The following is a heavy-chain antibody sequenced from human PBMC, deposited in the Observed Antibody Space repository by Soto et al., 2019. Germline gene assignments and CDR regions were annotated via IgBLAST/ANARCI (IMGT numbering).Heavy chain of an antibody. CDR1: GFPFGSYA. CDR2: ISYDGSNK. V-gene: IGHV3-30-3*01. Sequence: HPRGSLRLSCAASGFPFGSYAMHWVRQAPGKGLEWVAVISYDGSNKYYADSVKGRFTISRDNSKNTLYLQMNSLRAEDTAVYYCARDRGDLGYYYYYGMDVWGQGTTVTVSS. J-gene: IGHJ6*02. CDR3: ARDRGDLGYYYYYGMDV. D-gene: IGHD3-16*01.